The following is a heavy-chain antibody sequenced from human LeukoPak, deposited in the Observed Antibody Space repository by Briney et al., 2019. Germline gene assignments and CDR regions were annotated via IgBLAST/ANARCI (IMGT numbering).Heavy chain of an antibody. J-gene: IGHJ4*02. CDR1: GFTFSSFW. V-gene: IGHV3-7*03. D-gene: IGHD3-3*01. CDR3: ARDSRPVTIFGVVIFTGGYFDY. Sequence: GGSLRLSCAASGFTFSSFWMSWVRQAPGKGLEWVANIKEDGSDKNYVDSVKGRFTVSRDNAKNSLYLQMNSLRAEDTALYYCARDSRPVTIFGVVIFTGGYFDYWGQGTLVTVSS. CDR2: IKEDGSDK.